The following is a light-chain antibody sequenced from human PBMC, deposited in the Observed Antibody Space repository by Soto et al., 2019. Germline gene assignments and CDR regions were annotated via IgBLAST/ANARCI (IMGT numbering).Light chain of an antibody. CDR2: GNT. Sequence: QLVLTQPPSVSGAPGQRVTISFTGSSSNIGAGYEVNWYQHLPGAAPKLLIYGNTNRPSGVPARFSGSKSGTSASLAITGLQAEYCADYYCQSYDSSLSGLYVFGTGTKLTVL. J-gene: IGLJ1*01. V-gene: IGLV1-40*01. CDR3: QSYDSSLSGLYV. CDR1: SSNIGAGYE.